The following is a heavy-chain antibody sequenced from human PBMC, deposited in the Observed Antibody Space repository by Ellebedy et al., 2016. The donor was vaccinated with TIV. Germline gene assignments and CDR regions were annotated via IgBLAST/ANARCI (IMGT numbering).Heavy chain of an antibody. CDR3: ARARLVGATSLDY. J-gene: IGHJ4*02. Sequence: PGGSLRLSCAASGFTFVDYAMHWVRQAPGKGLEWVSLISGSGTRTYYADSVKGRFTISRDYSKDSLYLQMNSLRTEDSALYYCARARLVGATSLDYWGQGTLVTVSS. CDR2: ISGSGTRT. CDR1: GFTFVDYA. D-gene: IGHD1-26*01. V-gene: IGHV3-43*02.